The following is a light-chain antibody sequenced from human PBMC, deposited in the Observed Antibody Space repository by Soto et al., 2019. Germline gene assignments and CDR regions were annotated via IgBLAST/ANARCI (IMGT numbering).Light chain of an antibody. CDR3: QQSYSTPPWT. Sequence: DIQMTQSPSTLSASVGDRVTITCRASQSISSWLAWYQQKPGKAPKLLISDASSLQSGVPSRFSGRGSGTDFTLTISSLQPEDFATYYCQQSYSTPPWTFGQGTKVDIK. CDR1: QSISSW. J-gene: IGKJ1*01. V-gene: IGKV1-39*01. CDR2: DAS.